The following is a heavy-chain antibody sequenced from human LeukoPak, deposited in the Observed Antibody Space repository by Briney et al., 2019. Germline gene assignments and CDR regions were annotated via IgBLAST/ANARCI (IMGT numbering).Heavy chain of an antibody. D-gene: IGHD1-14*01. J-gene: IGHJ4*02. CDR3: ARHVRTARYFDN. V-gene: IGHV5-51*01. CDR1: GYIFTNYW. CDR2: IYPGDSDT. Sequence: GESLKISCKGSGYIFTNYWIAWVRQMPGKGLEWMGIIYPGDSDTTYSPSLQGQVTISADKSISTAYLHWSSLKASDTAMYYCARHVRTARYFDNWGQGTLVTVSS.